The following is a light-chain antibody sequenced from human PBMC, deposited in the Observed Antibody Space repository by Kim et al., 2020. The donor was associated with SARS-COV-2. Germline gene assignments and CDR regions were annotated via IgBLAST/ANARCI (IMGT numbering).Light chain of an antibody. CDR1: SSNIGSNY. Sequence: GKRVTISCSGSSSNIGSNYVYWYQQVPGTAPKLLIHRNNERPSGVPDRFSGSKSGTSASLAISGLRSEDEADYYCAAWDDSLSGWVFGGGTQLTVL. CDR2: RNN. J-gene: IGLJ3*02. V-gene: IGLV1-47*01. CDR3: AAWDDSLSGWV.